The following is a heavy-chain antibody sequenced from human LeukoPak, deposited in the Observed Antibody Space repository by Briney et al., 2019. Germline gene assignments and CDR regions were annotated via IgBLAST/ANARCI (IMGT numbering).Heavy chain of an antibody. Sequence: SETPSLTCTVSGGSISSYYWSWIRQPAGKGLEWIGRIYTSGSTNYNPSLKSRVTMSVDTSKNQFSLKLSSVTDADTAVYYCAREANYYGSGSYFEGTFDYWGQGSLVTVSS. CDR3: AREANYYGSGSYFEGTFDY. CDR1: GGSISSYY. CDR2: IYTSGST. V-gene: IGHV4-4*07. D-gene: IGHD3-10*01. J-gene: IGHJ4*02.